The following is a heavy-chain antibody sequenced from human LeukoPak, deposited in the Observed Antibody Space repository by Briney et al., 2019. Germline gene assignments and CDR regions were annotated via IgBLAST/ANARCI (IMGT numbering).Heavy chain of an antibody. CDR1: GYSFTSYW. Sequence: GEPLKISCKGSGYSFTSYWIGWVRQMPGKGLEWMGIIYPGDSDTRYSPSFQGQVTISADKSISTAYLQWSSLKASDTAMYYCARLLGYCSSTSCDPYYYGMDVWGQGTTVTVSS. CDR2: IYPGDSDT. V-gene: IGHV5-51*01. D-gene: IGHD2-2*01. J-gene: IGHJ6*02. CDR3: ARLLGYCSSTSCDPYYYGMDV.